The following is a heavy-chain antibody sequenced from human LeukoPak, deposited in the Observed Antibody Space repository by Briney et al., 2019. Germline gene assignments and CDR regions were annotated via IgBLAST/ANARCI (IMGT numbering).Heavy chain of an antibody. Sequence: SETLSLTCTVSGGSISSYYWSGIRQPAGKGLEWIGRIYTSGSTNYNPSLKRRVTMSVDTSKNKSSLKLSSVTAADTAVYYCAGSEWEVRVRNFDLWGRGTLVTVSS. J-gene: IGHJ2*01. V-gene: IGHV4-4*07. D-gene: IGHD1-26*01. CDR2: IYTSGST. CDR3: AGSEWEVRVRNFDL. CDR1: GGSISSYY.